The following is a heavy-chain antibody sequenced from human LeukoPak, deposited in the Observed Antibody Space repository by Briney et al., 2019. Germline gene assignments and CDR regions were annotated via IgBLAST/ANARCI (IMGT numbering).Heavy chain of an antibody. Sequence: SQTLSLTCAISGDSVSSNSAAWNWIRQSPSGGLEWLGRTYYRSKWFDDYAMSVKSRITINPDTSKNQFSLQLNSVTPEDTAVYFCARDIAMAPGGFAYWGQGTLVTVSS. CDR2: TYYRSKWFD. D-gene: IGHD5-18*01. V-gene: IGHV6-1*01. CDR1: GDSVSSNSAA. CDR3: ARDIAMAPGGFAY. J-gene: IGHJ4*02.